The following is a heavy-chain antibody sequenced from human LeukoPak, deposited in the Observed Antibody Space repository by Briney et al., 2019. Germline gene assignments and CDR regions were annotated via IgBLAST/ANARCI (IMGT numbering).Heavy chain of an antibody. CDR2: IRHDGSNK. D-gene: IGHD4-17*01. Sequence: GGSLRLSCAASGFTFSSYGMHWVRQAPGKGLEWVAFIRHDGSNKYYADSVKGRFTISRDNSKNTLFLQMNSLRAEDTAVYYCAKGGTVTRSVDVWGKGTAVTVSS. J-gene: IGHJ6*04. V-gene: IGHV3-30*02. CDR3: AKGGTVTRSVDV. CDR1: GFTFSSYG.